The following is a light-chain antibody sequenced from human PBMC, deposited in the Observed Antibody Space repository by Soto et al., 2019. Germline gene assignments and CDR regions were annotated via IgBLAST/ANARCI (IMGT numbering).Light chain of an antibody. CDR1: QSVSSSY. Sequence: EIVLTQSPGTLSLSLGERATLSCRASQSVSSSYLARYQQKPGQAPRLLMYGASSRATGIPDRFSGSGSGTDFTLSISRLEPEDFAVYYCQQYGSSPLTFGQGTKVEIK. V-gene: IGKV3-20*01. CDR3: QQYGSSPLT. J-gene: IGKJ1*01. CDR2: GAS.